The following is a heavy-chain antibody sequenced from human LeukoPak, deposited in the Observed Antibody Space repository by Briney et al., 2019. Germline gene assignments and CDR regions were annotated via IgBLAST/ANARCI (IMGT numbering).Heavy chain of an antibody. J-gene: IGHJ3*02. D-gene: IGHD3-3*01. Sequence: RPGGSLRLSCAASGFTFTIFGLNWVRQAPGKGPEWVSYIDARSGITYYADSVQGRFTISRDNAKESVFLQMNSLRADDTAVYYCARTYDFGRGPPGDAFDNWGPGTLVIVSS. CDR3: ARTYDFGRGPPGDAFDN. CDR1: GFTFTIFG. V-gene: IGHV3-48*01. CDR2: IDARSGIT.